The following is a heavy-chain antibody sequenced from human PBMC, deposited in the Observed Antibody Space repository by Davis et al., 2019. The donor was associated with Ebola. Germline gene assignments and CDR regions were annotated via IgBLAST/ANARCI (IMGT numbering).Heavy chain of an antibody. Sequence: PGGSLRLPCVTSGFTFYRYEMNWVRQAPGKGLEWVSFISASGSPIYYADSIKGRSPISRATARNSVHLQMDSLRAEDTASYYCARGPLTALDYWGQGTLVTVSS. J-gene: IGHJ4*02. D-gene: IGHD3-9*01. CDR3: ARGPLTALDY. CDR2: ISASGSPI. CDR1: GFTFYRYE. V-gene: IGHV3-48*03.